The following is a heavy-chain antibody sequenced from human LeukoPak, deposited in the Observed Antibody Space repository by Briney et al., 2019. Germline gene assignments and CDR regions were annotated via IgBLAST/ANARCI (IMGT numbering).Heavy chain of an antibody. J-gene: IGHJ4*02. CDR2: IYHSGST. Sequence: TPSETLSLTCTVSGDSISNGGYYWSWIRQHPGKGLEWIGNIYHSGSTDYNPSLKSRATVSVSTSKNQFSLNLSSVTAADTAVYYCARRQGFGESMRYFDYWGQGILVTVSS. CDR1: GDSISNGGYY. D-gene: IGHD3-10*01. CDR3: ARRQGFGESMRYFDY. V-gene: IGHV4-31*03.